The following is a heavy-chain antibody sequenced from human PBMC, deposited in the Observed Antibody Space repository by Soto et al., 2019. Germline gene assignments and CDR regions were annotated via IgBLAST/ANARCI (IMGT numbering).Heavy chain of an antibody. Sequence: EVQLLESGGGLVQPGGALRLSSAASGFTFSTYAMTWVRQDPGKGLRWVSAITGSGDSTYYPDSVKGRFTISSDISKNTLYLHMNSLRAEDTAVYYCAKVAPLAPLGYCGSTSCLEWFDPWGQGTLVTVSS. CDR3: AKVAPLAPLGYCGSTSCLEWFDP. D-gene: IGHD2-2*01. CDR1: GFTFSTYA. V-gene: IGHV3-23*01. CDR2: ITGSGDST. J-gene: IGHJ5*02.